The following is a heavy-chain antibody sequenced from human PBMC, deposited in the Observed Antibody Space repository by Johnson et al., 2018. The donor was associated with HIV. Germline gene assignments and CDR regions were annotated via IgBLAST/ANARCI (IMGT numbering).Heavy chain of an antibody. J-gene: IGHJ3*02. Sequence: HVQLVESGGGVVQPGRSLRLSCAASGFTFSSYAMHWVRQAPAKGLEWVSFKRYDGSNKYYADSVKGRFTISRDNSKNTLYLQMNSLRAEDMAVYYCARDSVILVDGAFDIWGQGTMVTVSS. V-gene: IGHV3-30*04. CDR2: KRYDGSNK. CDR3: ARDSVILVDGAFDI. D-gene: IGHD2-15*01. CDR1: GFTFSSYA.